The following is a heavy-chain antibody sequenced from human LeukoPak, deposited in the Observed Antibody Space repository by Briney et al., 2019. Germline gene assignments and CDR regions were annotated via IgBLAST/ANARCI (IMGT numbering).Heavy chain of an antibody. Sequence: GGSLRLSCAASGFTFSDYYMNWIRQAPGQGLEWVALIKEDGSEIYYMDSVKGRFTISRDDAKNSLLLQMNSLRAEDTAMYYCARGRGDFWGQGTLVTVSS. CDR3: ARGRGDF. J-gene: IGHJ4*02. CDR2: IKEDGSEI. D-gene: IGHD3-10*01. CDR1: GFTFSDYY. V-gene: IGHV3-7*04.